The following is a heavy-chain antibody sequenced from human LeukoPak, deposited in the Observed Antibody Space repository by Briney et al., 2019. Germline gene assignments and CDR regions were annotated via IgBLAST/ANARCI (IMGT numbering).Heavy chain of an antibody. D-gene: IGHD2/OR15-2a*01. CDR2: IYYSGST. J-gene: IGHJ4*02. Sequence: SETLSLTCTVSGGSISSYYWSWIRQPPGKGLEWIGYIYYSGSTNYNPSLKSRVTISVDTSKNQFSLKLSSATAADTAVYYCAGVEEYYFDYWGQGTLVTVSS. CDR3: AGVEEYYFDY. CDR1: GGSISSYY. V-gene: IGHV4-59*01.